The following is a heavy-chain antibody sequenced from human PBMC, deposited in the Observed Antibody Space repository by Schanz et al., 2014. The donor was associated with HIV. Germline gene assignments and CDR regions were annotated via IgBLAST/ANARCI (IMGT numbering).Heavy chain of an antibody. V-gene: IGHV3-30*18. CDR3: AKDRNYYESKYRGKGNYYYYYGMDV. D-gene: IGHD3-22*01. J-gene: IGHJ6*02. CDR1: GFTFDSYG. CDR2: ISYDGSNK. Sequence: QVQLVESGGGVVQPGRSLRLSCAASGFTFDSYGIHWVRQAPGKGLEWVAVISYDGSNKKYADSVKGRFTISRDNSKNSLYLAIKSLRAEDAAVYYCAKDRNYYESKYRGKGNYYYYYGMDVWGQGTTVTVS.